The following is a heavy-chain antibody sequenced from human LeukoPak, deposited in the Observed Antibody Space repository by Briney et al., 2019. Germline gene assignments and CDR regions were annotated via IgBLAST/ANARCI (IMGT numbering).Heavy chain of an antibody. CDR3: ARGEQWLIRY. Sequence: ASVKVSCKASGYSFTDYYIHWVRQAPGQGLEGMGWINPNSGDTSYAQNFHGRVTMTRDWSINTAYLEVSSVKSDDTVVFYCARGEQWLIRYWGQGTLVTVSS. V-gene: IGHV1-2*02. CDR1: GYSFTDYY. J-gene: IGHJ4*02. D-gene: IGHD6-19*01. CDR2: INPNSGDT.